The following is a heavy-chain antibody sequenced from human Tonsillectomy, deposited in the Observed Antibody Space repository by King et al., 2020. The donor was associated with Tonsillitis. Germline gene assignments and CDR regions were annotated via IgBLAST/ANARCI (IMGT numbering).Heavy chain of an antibody. D-gene: IGHD2-15*01. V-gene: IGHV3-11*06. CDR3: ARNGPSSGADWYFDL. CDR1: GFSVSDDY. Sequence: QLVQSGGGLVKPGGSLRLSCAASGFSVSDDYMSWIRQAPGKGLEWLSYISSTSSYTNYADSVKGRLTISRDNNKNSLYLEMISLRVEDTAVYYCARNGPSSGADWYFDLWGRGTLVTVSS. CDR2: ISSTSSYT. J-gene: IGHJ2*01.